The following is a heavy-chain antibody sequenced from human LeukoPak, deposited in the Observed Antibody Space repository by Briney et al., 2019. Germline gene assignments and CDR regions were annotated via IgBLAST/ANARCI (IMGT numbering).Heavy chain of an antibody. CDR1: GFTFSSYA. CDR3: AKLSQYYYDSSGYSCDY. D-gene: IGHD3-22*01. V-gene: IGHV3-23*01. Sequence: QPGGSLRLSCAASGFTFSSYATSWVRQAPGKGLEWVSAISGSGGSTYYADSVKGRFTISRDNSKNTLYLHMNSLRAEDTAVYYCAKLSQYYYDSSGYSCDYWGQGTLVTVSS. CDR2: ISGSGGST. J-gene: IGHJ4*02.